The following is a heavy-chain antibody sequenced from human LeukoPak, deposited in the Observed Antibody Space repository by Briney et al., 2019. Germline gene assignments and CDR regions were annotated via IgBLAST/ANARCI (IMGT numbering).Heavy chain of an antibody. V-gene: IGHV4-59*12. J-gene: IGHJ5*02. Sequence: SETLSLTCTVSGGSISSYYWSWIRQPPGKGLEWLGYIYYSGSTNYNPSLKSRVTISVDTSKNQFSLKLSAVTAAGTAVYYCARGIGYHIRGNWLDPWGQGTLVTVSS. CDR3: ARGIGYHIRGNWLDP. D-gene: IGHD3-9*01. CDR1: GGSISSYY. CDR2: IYYSGST.